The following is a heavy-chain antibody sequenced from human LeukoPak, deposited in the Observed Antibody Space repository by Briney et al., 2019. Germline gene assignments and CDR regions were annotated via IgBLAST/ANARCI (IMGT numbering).Heavy chain of an antibody. CDR2: ISFNSGSI. Sequence: PGRSLKLSCTASGFNFHDYAMHWVRQAPGKGPEWVSGISFNSGSIGYADSVKGRFTVSRDNAKNSLYLQMASLRTEDSALYYCTNGSPYHSGLDVWGQGTSVTVSS. CDR3: TNGSPYHSGLDV. CDR1: GFNFHDYA. V-gene: IGHV3-9*01. J-gene: IGHJ6*02. D-gene: IGHD1-26*01.